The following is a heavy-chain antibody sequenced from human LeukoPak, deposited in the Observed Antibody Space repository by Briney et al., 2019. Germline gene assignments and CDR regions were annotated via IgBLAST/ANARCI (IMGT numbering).Heavy chain of an antibody. D-gene: IGHD3-22*01. CDR2: INPNSGGT. Sequence: ASVKVSCKTSGYTFSDYYIHWVRQAPGQGLEWMGWINPNSGGTNYAQKFQGRVTVTRDTSISTAYMEVSRLRSDDTAVYYCARVYFYDSSGYCDYWGQGTLVTVSS. J-gene: IGHJ4*02. CDR1: GYTFSDYY. CDR3: ARVYFYDSSGYCDY. V-gene: IGHV1-2*02.